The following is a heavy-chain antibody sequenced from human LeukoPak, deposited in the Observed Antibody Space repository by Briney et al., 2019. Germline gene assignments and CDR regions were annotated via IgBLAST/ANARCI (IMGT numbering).Heavy chain of an antibody. V-gene: IGHV1-69*01. D-gene: IGHD6-6*01. Sequence: SVKVSCKASGGTFSSYAISWVRQAPGQGLEWMGGIIPIFGTANYARKFQGRVTITADESTSTAYMELSSLRSEDTAVYYCAESAPGGWHWFDPWGQGTLVTVSS. J-gene: IGHJ5*02. CDR1: GGTFSSYA. CDR2: IIPIFGTA. CDR3: AESAPGGWHWFDP.